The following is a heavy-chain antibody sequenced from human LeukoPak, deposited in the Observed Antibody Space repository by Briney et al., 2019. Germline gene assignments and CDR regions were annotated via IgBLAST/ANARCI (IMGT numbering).Heavy chain of an antibody. CDR1: GGSISRSRDY. V-gene: IGHV4-39*07. CDR3: ARERREQLLPPYTRLVTYFDY. D-gene: IGHD1-26*01. CDR2: IYYSGST. J-gene: IGHJ4*02. Sequence: SETLSLTCTVSGGSISRSRDYWGWIRQPPGKGLEWIGSIYYSGSTYYNPSLKSRVTISVDTSKNQLSLKLRSVTAADTAVYYCARERREQLLPPYTRLVTYFDYWGQGTLVTVSS.